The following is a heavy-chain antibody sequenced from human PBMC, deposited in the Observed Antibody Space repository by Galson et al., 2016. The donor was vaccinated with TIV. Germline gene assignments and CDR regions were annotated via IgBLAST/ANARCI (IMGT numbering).Heavy chain of an antibody. CDR3: ARVSRPNGDNVCDS. D-gene: IGHD2-21*02. CDR1: GFTFSDYA. Sequence: SLRLSCAASGFTFSDYAMNWVRQAPGKGLEWLSYISSSSGTIYYAKSVKGRLTISRDNAKKSLYLEMGSLRADDTALYYCARVSRPNGDNVCDSWGQGTLVIVSS. V-gene: IGHV3-48*04. CDR2: ISSSSGTI. J-gene: IGHJ4*02.